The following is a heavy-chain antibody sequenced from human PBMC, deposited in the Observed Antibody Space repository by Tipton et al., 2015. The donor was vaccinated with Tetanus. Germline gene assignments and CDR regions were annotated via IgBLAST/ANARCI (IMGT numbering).Heavy chain of an antibody. CDR2: VSASGNT. Sequence: SLRLSCAGSGFLISSYAMNWVRQVPGEGLEWVSGVSASGNTNYADSVDGRFTISRDNAKNTMYLQMNSLRAEDTAIYYCARDVFPYSSSDWGQGTLVTVSS. D-gene: IGHD6-6*01. CDR1: GFLISSYA. CDR3: ARDVFPYSSSD. J-gene: IGHJ4*02. V-gene: IGHV3-23*01.